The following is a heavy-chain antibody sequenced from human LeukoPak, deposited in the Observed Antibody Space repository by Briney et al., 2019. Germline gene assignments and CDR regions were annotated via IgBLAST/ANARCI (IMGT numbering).Heavy chain of an antibody. CDR3: ARVGPDNSGSIDY. V-gene: IGHV3-7*01. CDR1: GFTFSSYW. Sequence: PGGSLRLSCAASGFTFSSYWVSRVRQAPGKGLEWVANIKQDGSEKYYVDSVKGRFTISRDNAKNSLSLQMNSLRAEDTAMYYRARVGPDNSGSIDYWGQGTRVTVSS. CDR2: IKQDGSEK. J-gene: IGHJ4*02. D-gene: IGHD6-19*01.